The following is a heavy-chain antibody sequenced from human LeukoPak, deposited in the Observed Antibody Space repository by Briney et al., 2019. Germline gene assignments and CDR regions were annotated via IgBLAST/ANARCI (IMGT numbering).Heavy chain of an antibody. CDR1: GYTFTSYG. J-gene: IGHJ4*02. V-gene: IGHV1-18*01. CDR2: ISAYNGNT. CDR3: ARDPPGRPYSSSSYG. D-gene: IGHD6-6*01. Sequence: GASVKVSCKASGYTFTSYGISWVRQAPGQGLEWMGWISAYNGNTNYAQKLQGRVTMTTDTSTSTAYMELRSLRSDDTAVYYCARDPPGRPYSSSSYGWGQGTLVTVSS.